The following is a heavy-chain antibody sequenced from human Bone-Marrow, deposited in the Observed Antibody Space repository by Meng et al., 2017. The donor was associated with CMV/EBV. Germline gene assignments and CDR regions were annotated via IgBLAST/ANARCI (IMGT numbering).Heavy chain of an antibody. CDR2: SNAGNGNT. CDR3: ARGLNEFPTGDYGNWFDP. CDR1: GYTFTNYA. V-gene: IGHV1-3*02. D-gene: IGHD4-17*01. J-gene: IGHJ5*02. Sequence: ASVKVSCKASGYTFTNYAIHWVRQTPGQRLEWMGWSNAGNGNTISSQEFQGRVTIARDTSASKAYMELSSLRSEDTAVYYCARGLNEFPTGDYGNWFDPWGQGTLVTVSS.